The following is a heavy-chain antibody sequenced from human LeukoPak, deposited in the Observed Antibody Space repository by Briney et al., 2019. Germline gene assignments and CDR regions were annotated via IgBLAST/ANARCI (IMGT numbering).Heavy chain of an antibody. D-gene: IGHD2-15*01. CDR2: MNPNSGNT. CDR3: ARGLQYCSGGSCSVHGMDV. Sequence: ASVKVSCKASGYTFTSYYMHWVRQATGQGLEWMGWMNPNSGNTGYAQKFQGRVTMTRNTSISTAYMELSSLRSEDTAVYYCARGLQYCSGGSCSVHGMDVWGQGTTVTVSS. J-gene: IGHJ6*02. V-gene: IGHV1-8*02. CDR1: GYTFTSYY.